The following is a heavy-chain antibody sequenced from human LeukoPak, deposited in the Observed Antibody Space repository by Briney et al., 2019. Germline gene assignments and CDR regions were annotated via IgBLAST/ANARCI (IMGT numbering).Heavy chain of an antibody. CDR3: ARSLPGTMLRGYGMDL. CDR2: IYPRDSDT. D-gene: IGHD3-10*01. J-gene: IGHJ6*02. V-gene: IGHV5-51*01. CDR1: GALFATYW. Sequence: GAPLQISGKGSGALFATYWIGGGRQLPGKGLELMGIIYPRDSDTRYSPSFQGQITLSADKSTSTAYLQWSSLNVSDTATYYCARSLPGTMLRGYGMDLWGQGTTVTVSS.